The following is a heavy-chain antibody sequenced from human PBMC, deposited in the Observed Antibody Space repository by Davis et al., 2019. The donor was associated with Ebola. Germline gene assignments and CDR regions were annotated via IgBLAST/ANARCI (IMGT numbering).Heavy chain of an antibody. CDR1: GFTFSSYE. J-gene: IGHJ6*02. CDR3: ARDQEVVTAAIVVGWYYGMDV. V-gene: IGHV3-48*03. Sequence: GESLKISCAASGFTFSSYEMNWVRQAPGKGLEWVSYISSSGSTIYYADSVKGRFTISRDNAKNSLYLQMNSLRAEDTAVYYCARDQEVVTAAIVVGWYYGMDVWGQGTTVTVSS. CDR2: ISSSGSTI. D-gene: IGHD2-2*01.